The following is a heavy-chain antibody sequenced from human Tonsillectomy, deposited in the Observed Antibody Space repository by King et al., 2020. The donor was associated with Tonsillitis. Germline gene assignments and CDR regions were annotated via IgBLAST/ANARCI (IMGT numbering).Heavy chain of an antibody. CDR3: ARDRIFGVDYYGMDV. CDR1: GGSISTYY. V-gene: IGHV4-59*01. Sequence: QLQESGPGLVKPSETLSLTCTVSGGSISTYYWSWIRRPPGKGLEWIGYIDYSGSTNYTPSLKSRVTISVDTSKNPFSLKLSSVTAADTAVYYCARDRIFGVDYYGMDVWGQGTTVTVSS. J-gene: IGHJ6*02. D-gene: IGHD3-3*01. CDR2: IDYSGST.